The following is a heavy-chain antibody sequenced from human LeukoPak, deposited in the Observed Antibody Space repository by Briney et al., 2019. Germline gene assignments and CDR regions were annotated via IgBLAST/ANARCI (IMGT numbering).Heavy chain of an antibody. D-gene: IGHD5-24*01. V-gene: IGHV1-2*02. CDR1: GYTFSDYY. Sequence: ASVKVSCKASGYTFSDYYLHWLRQAPGQGLEWMGWINPYSGGTNYAQKFQGRVTMTRDTSISTAYMELSRLRSDDTAVYYCARAHNWCFDYWGQGTLVTVSS. CDR2: INPYSGGT. J-gene: IGHJ4*02. CDR3: ARAHNWCFDY.